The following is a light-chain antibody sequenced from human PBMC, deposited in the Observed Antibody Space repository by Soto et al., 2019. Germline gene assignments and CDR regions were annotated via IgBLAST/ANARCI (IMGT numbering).Light chain of an antibody. Sequence: QSVLTQPPSVSGAPGQRVTISCTGSSSNIGAHYDVHWYQQLPGTAPKLLIYGNSNRPSGVPDRFSGSKSGTSASLAITGLQAEDEADYYCQSYDSSNWVFGGGTKLTVL. CDR2: GNS. CDR3: QSYDSSNWV. V-gene: IGLV1-40*01. J-gene: IGLJ3*02. CDR1: SSNIGAHYD.